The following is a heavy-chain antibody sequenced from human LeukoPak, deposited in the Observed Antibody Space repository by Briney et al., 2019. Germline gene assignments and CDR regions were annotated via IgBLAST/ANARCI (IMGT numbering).Heavy chain of an antibody. D-gene: IGHD4-11*01. V-gene: IGHV1-2*06. CDR2: INPNSGGT. Sequence: ASVKVSCKASGYTFTGYYMHWVRQAPGQGLEWMGRINPNSGGTNYAQKFQGRVTMTRDTSISTAYMELSRLRYDDTAVYYCARPHTVLYNWFDPWGRGTLVTVSS. CDR1: GYTFTGYY. CDR3: ARPHTVLYNWFDP. J-gene: IGHJ5*02.